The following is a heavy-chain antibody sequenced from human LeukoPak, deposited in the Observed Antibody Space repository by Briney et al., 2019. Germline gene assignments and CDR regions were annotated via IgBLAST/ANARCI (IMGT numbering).Heavy chain of an antibody. D-gene: IGHD3-9*01. CDR1: GGSISSYY. V-gene: IGHV4-59*12. Sequence: PSETLSLTCTVSGGSISSYYWSWIRQPPGKGLEWIGYIYYSGSTNYNPSLRSRVTISVDTSKNQFFLKLSSVTAADTAVYYCARGYYDILNFWFDPWGQGTLVTVSS. CDR3: ARGYYDILNFWFDP. J-gene: IGHJ5*02. CDR2: IYYSGST.